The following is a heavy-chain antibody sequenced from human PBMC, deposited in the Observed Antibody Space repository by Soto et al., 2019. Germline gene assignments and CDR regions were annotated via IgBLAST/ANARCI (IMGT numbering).Heavy chain of an antibody. J-gene: IGHJ4*02. D-gene: IGHD1-1*01. CDR1: ARTFRSYA. CDR3: AMLEPQEY. V-gene: IGHV1-69*13. CDR2: IIPIFGTA. Sequence: SVKVSFKASARTFRSYAISWVGEAPGQGVEWMGGIIPIFGTANYAQKFQGRVTITADESTSTAYMERSSLRSEDTAVYYCAMLEPQEYLGQGTLVTVSS.